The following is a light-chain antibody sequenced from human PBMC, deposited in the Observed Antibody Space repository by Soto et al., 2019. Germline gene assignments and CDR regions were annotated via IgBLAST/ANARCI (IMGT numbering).Light chain of an antibody. CDR1: QSVSSN. J-gene: IGKJ1*01. Sequence: EVVMAQSPSTLTVSPGEGATLSCRASQSVSSNLAWYQQKPGQAPRLLIYGASTRATGIPARFSGSGSGTEFTLTISSLQSEDFAVYYCQQYNNWPPKTFGQGTKVDIK. V-gene: IGKV3-15*01. CDR2: GAS. CDR3: QQYNNWPPKT.